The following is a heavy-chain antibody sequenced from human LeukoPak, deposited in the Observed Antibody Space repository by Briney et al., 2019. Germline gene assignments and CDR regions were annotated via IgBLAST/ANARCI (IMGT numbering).Heavy chain of an antibody. V-gene: IGHV1-18*01. CDR2: ISPYTGNT. CDR1: GYSFTDYG. D-gene: IGHD3-22*01. J-gene: IGHJ4*02. Sequence: ASVKVSCKASGYSFTDYGVSWVRQAPGQGLEWMGWISPYTGNTDYPRDLRGRVAMTADTSTSTVYMELKSLRSDDTAFYYCTREAEDLPGVITFLYWCQGTLVTVSS. CDR3: TREAEDLPGVITFLY.